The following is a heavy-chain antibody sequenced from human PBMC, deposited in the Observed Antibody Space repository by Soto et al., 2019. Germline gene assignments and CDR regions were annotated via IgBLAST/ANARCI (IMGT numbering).Heavy chain of an antibody. J-gene: IGHJ4*02. CDR2: IYYSGST. CDR3: ARFPVRGSCYYSFDY. D-gene: IGHD2-15*01. CDR1: GGSISSGGYY. V-gene: IGHV4-31*03. Sequence: PSETLSLTCTVSGGSISSGGYYWSWIRQHPGKGMEWIGYIYYSGSTYYNPSLKSRVTISVDTSKNQFSLKLSSVTAADTAVYYCARFPVRGSCYYSFDYWGQGTLVTVSS.